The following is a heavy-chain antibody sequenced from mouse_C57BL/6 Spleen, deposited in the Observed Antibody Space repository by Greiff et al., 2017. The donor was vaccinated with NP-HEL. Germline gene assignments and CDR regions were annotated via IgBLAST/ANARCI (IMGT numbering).Heavy chain of an antibody. D-gene: IGHD1-1*02. CDR1: GYNFTSYW. Sequence: VQLQQPGAELVRPGTSVKLSCKASGYNFTSYWMHWVKQRPGQGLEWIGVIDPSDSYTNYNQKFQGKATLTVDTSSSTAYMQLSSLTSEDSAVYYCARYGKGGYAMDYWGQGTSVTVSS. CDR3: ARYGKGGYAMDY. V-gene: IGHV1-59*01. CDR2: IDPSDSYT. J-gene: IGHJ4*01.